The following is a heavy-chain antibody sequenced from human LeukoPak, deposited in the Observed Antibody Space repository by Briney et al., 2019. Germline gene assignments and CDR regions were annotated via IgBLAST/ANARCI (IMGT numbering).Heavy chain of an antibody. V-gene: IGHV5-51*01. CDR2: IYPGASDT. CDR3: ARHGSHTDYMDV. J-gene: IGHJ6*03. CDR1: GYRFTSYW. Sequence: GETLKISCKGSGYRFTSYWIGWVRQMPLKGIEWMGVIYPGASDTRYSPSFQGQVTIAADKSISPAHLQGGSLKASDTAMYHCARHGSHTDYMDVWGKGTTVTVSS. D-gene: IGHD1-26*01.